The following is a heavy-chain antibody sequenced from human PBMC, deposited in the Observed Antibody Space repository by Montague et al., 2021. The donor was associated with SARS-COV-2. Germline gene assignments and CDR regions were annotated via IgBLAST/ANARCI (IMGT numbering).Heavy chain of an antibody. CDR1: GGSISSYF. CDR2: ISDSGST. J-gene: IGHJ4*02. V-gene: IGHV4-59*08. Sequence: SETLSLTCEVSGGSISSYFWSWIRQPPGKGLEWVGYISDSGSTKYNPSLQSRVTISVDTARNQFSLKLLSVTAADTAFYYCARVDSSGPGEYWGQGILVSVSS. D-gene: IGHD3-22*01. CDR3: ARVDSSGPGEY.